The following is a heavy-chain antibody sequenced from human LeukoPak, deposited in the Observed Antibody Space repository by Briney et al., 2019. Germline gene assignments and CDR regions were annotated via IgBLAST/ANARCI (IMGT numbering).Heavy chain of an antibody. CDR2: ISSSSSYI. V-gene: IGHV3-21*04. CDR1: GFTFSSYS. D-gene: IGHD5-18*01. J-gene: IGHJ4*02. Sequence: GGSLRLSCAASGFTFSSYSMNWVRQARGKGLEGVSSISSSSSYIYYADSVKGRFTTSRDNAKNSLYLQMNSLRAEDTAVYYCAKEEGSFGYRDYFDSWGQGALVTVSS. CDR3: AKEEGSFGYRDYFDS.